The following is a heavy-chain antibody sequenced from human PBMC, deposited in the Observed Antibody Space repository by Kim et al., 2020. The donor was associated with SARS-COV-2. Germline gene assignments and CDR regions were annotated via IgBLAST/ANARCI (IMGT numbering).Heavy chain of an antibody. J-gene: IGHJ4*02. CDR1: GFDVTGTY. CDR3: ARGGYSYGHFDF. V-gene: IGHV3-53*01. D-gene: IGHD5-18*01. Sequence: GGSLRLSCVASGFDVTGTYMSWVRQVPGKGLEWVSLIYGGGRIYYADSAKGRFTISRDNSRSTVYLQMNSLRAGDTAVYYCARGGYSYGHFDFLGQGTLV. CDR2: IYGGGRI.